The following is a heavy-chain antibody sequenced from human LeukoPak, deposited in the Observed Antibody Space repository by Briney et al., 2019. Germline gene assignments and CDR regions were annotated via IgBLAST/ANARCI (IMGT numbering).Heavy chain of an antibody. CDR1: GGSISSGDYY. J-gene: IGHJ4*02. V-gene: IGHV4-30-4*01. CDR3: ARDLAAAEVFFDY. Sequence: PSQTLSLTCTVSGGSISSGDYYWSWIRQPPGKGLEWIRYIYYSGSTYYNPSLKSRVTISVDTSKNQFSLKLSSVTAADTAVYYCARDLAAAEVFFDYWGQGTLVTVSS. CDR2: IYYSGST. D-gene: IGHD6-13*01.